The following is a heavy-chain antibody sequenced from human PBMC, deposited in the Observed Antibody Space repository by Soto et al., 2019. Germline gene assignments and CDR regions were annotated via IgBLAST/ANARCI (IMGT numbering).Heavy chain of an antibody. CDR3: ARDRVVYAITHYYYYGMDV. V-gene: IGHV4-38-2*02. CDR2: IYHSGST. D-gene: IGHD2-8*02. CDR1: GYSISSGYY. Sequence: SETLSLTCAVSGYSISSGYYWGWIRRPPGKGLEWIGSIYHSGSTYYNPSLKSRVTISVDTSKNQFSLKLSSVTAADTAVYYCARDRVVYAITHYYYYGMDVWGQGTTVTVSS. J-gene: IGHJ6*02.